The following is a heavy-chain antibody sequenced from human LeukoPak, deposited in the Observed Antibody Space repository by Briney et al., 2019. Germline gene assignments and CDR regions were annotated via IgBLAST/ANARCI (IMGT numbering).Heavy chain of an antibody. V-gene: IGHV3-7*01. D-gene: IGHD6-6*01. Sequence: LEWVANIKQDGSDKYYGDAVKGRFTNSRDNAQNSLYLQMNSLRAEDTAVYYCARGGAAPDYWGQGTLVTVSS. CDR2: IKQDGSDK. J-gene: IGHJ4*02. CDR3: ARGGAAPDY.